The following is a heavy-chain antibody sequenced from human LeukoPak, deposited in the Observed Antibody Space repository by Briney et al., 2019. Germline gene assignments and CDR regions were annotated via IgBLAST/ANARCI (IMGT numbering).Heavy chain of an antibody. V-gene: IGHV3-30*03. D-gene: IGHD3/OR15-3a*01. Sequence: ISYDGSNKYYAASVKGRFTISRDNSKNTLYLQMNSLRAEDTAVYYCAAPWTPYYYYGMDVWGQGTTVTVSS. CDR3: AAPWTPYYYYGMDV. CDR2: ISYDGSNK. J-gene: IGHJ6*02.